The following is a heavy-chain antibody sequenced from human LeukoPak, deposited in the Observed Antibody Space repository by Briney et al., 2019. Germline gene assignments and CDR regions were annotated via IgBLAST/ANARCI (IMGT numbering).Heavy chain of an antibody. Sequence: GGSLRLSCAASGFTFSSYGMHWVRQAPGKGLEWVSYISSSSSTIYYADSVKGRFTISRDNAKNSLYLQMNSLRAEDTAVYYCARAPYCSGGSCYLDYWGQGTLVTVSS. CDR3: ARAPYCSGGSCYLDY. J-gene: IGHJ4*02. V-gene: IGHV3-48*01. CDR1: GFTFSSYG. D-gene: IGHD2-15*01. CDR2: ISSSSSTI.